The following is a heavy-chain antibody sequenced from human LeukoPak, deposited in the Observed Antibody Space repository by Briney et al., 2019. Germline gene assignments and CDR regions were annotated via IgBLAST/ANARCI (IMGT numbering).Heavy chain of an antibody. CDR2: IYTSGST. D-gene: IGHD3/OR15-3a*01. Sequence: PSETLSLTCTVPGGSISSGSYYWSWIRQPAGKGLEWIGRIYTSGSTDYNASLKSRVTISVDTSKNHFSLKLSSVTAADTAVYYCARDSPGWTGTDYWGQGTLVTVSS. CDR3: ARDSPGWTGTDY. V-gene: IGHV4-61*02. J-gene: IGHJ4*02. CDR1: GGSISSGSYY.